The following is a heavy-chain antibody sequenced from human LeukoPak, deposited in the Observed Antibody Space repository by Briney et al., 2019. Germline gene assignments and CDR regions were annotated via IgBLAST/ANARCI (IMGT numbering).Heavy chain of an antibody. CDR1: GGSISSGSYY. CDR2: IYTSGST. CDR3: ARQDV. V-gene: IGHV4-61*02. J-gene: IGHJ6*04. Sequence: SQTLSLTCTVSGGSISSGSYYWSWIRQPAGKGLEWIGRIYTSGSTNYNPSLKSRVTISLDTSKNQFSLKLSSVTAADTGVYYCARQDVWGNGTTVTVSS.